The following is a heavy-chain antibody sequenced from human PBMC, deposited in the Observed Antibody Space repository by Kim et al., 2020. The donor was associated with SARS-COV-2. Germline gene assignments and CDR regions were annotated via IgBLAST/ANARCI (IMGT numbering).Heavy chain of an antibody. CDR1: GYTFSDYY. CDR2: MNPKSGVT. J-gene: IGHJ3*02. V-gene: IGHV1-2*06. CDR3: ATRVAGSSGPLDAFDI. D-gene: IGHD6-19*01. Sequence: ASVKVSCKASGYTFSDYYMNWVRQAPGQGLEWMGRMNPKSGVTTYTQKFQGSVTMTRDTSTSTAYMELSSLRSDDTAMFFCATRVAGSSGPLDAFDIWGQGTMVTVSS.